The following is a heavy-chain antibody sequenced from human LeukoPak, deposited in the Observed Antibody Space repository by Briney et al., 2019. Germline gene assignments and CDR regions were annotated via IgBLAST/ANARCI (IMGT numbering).Heavy chain of an antibody. V-gene: IGHV3-15*01. J-gene: IGHJ4*02. CDR3: TADFYDSSGYVH. Sequence: KPGGSLRLSGAASGFTFSNAWMSWVRQAPGKGLEWVGRIKGKTDDETTDYGAPVKGRFTISRDDSKNTLYLQMNSLKIEDTAVYYCTADFYDSSGYVHWGQGTLVTVSS. CDR1: GFTFSNAW. D-gene: IGHD3-22*01. CDR2: IKGKTDDETT.